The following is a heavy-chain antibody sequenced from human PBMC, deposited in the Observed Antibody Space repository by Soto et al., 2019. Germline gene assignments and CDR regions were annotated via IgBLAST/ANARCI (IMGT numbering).Heavy chain of an antibody. CDR2: IYYRGRT. V-gene: IGHV4-59*01. CDR1: GGSISSYY. Sequence: QVQLQESGPGLVKPSETLSLTCTVSGGSISSYYWSWIRQPPEKGLEWIGYIYYRGRTNYNPSLKSRVAISVDTSKNQFSLNLSSVTAADTAVYYCARDRISVTEGFDYWGQGTLVTVSS. J-gene: IGHJ4*02. CDR3: ARDRISVTEGFDY. D-gene: IGHD6-19*01.